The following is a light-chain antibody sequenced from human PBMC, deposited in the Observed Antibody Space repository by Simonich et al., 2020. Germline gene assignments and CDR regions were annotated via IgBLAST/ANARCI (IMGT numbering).Light chain of an antibody. V-gene: IGLV2-14*01. J-gene: IGLJ2*01. CDR2: DVS. CDR3: SSYTSSSVV. Sequence: QSALTQPASVYGSPGQSITISCTGTSSDVGGYNYVSWYQQHPGKAHKLMIYDVSKRPAGVSNRFSGSKSGNTASLTISGLQAEDEADYYCSSYTSSSVVFGGGTKLTVL. CDR1: SSDVGGYNY.